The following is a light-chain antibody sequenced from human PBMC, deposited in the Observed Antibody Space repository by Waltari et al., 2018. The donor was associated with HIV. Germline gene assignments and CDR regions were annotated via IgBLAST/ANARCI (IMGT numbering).Light chain of an antibody. CDR3: QRWDNSNDVVV. V-gene: IGLV3-21*02. CDR2: YET. Sequence: SYVLTQPLSVSVAPGQTSRITCGGTNIGSKSVHWYQRKPSQTPGYVVYYETDRPAGIPVRFSGSNSWKTAILTSSRVEAGDEADYYCQRWDNSNDVVVFGGGTKLTVL. J-gene: IGLJ2*01. CDR1: NIGSKS.